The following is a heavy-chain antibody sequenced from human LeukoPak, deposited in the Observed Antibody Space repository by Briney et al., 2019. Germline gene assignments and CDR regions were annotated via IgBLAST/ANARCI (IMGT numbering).Heavy chain of an antibody. J-gene: IGHJ6*02. Sequence: GASVKVSCKASGYTFTSYDINWVRQATGQGLEWMGWMNPNSGNTGCAQKFQGRVTMTRNTSISTAYMELSSLRSEDTAVYYCARAPHSSSWYLNYYYYYGMDVWGQGTTVTVSS. CDR2: MNPNSGNT. D-gene: IGHD6-13*01. V-gene: IGHV1-8*01. CDR3: ARAPHSSSWYLNYYYYYGMDV. CDR1: GYTFTSYD.